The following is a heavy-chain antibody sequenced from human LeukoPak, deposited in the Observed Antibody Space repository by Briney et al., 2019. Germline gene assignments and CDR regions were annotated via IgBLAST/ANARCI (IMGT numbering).Heavy chain of an antibody. Sequence: GGSLRLSCAASGFTFSNFWMHWVRQAPGKGLVWVALIYGDGSFTRYADSVKGRFTISRDNSKNTLYLQMNSLRAEDTAVYYCARDWNDDTDYWGQGTLVTVSS. CDR2: IYGDGSFT. CDR3: ARDWNDDTDY. V-gene: IGHV3-74*01. D-gene: IGHD1-1*01. J-gene: IGHJ4*02. CDR1: GFTFSNFW.